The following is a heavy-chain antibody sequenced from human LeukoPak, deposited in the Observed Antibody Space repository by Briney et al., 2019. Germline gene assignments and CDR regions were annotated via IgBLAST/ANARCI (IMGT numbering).Heavy chain of an antibody. CDR1: GFTFSTYG. Sequence: PGGSLRLSCAASGFTFSTYGMSWVRQAPGKGLEWVSAISGSGGSTYYADSVKGRFTISRGNSKNTLYLQMNSLRAEDTAVYYCAKPAYTKRNYYYYYYMDVWGKGTTVTVSS. CDR2: ISGSGGST. J-gene: IGHJ6*03. CDR3: AKPAYTKRNYYYYYYMDV. V-gene: IGHV3-23*01. D-gene: IGHD1-1*01.